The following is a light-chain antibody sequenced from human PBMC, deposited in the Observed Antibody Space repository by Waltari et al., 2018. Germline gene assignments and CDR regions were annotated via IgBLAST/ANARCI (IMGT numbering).Light chain of an antibody. J-gene: IGKJ4*02. V-gene: IGKV3-11*01. CDR3: QHRSSWPLT. CDR2: DAF. Sequence: EIVFTKSPAPLSLSPGERGALSCRASQSVSSYLAWYQQKPGKAPRLLIYDAFNRATGIPASFSGSGSGTDFTLTITSLEPEDSAVYYCQHRSSWPLTFGGGTKVEI. CDR1: QSVSSY.